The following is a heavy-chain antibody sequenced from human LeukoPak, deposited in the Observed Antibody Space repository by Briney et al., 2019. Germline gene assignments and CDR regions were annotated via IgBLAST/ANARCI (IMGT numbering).Heavy chain of an antibody. CDR1: GFTFSTYA. D-gene: IGHD2-15*01. Sequence: HGGSLRLSCAASGFTFSTYAMTWVRQAPGKGLEWVSVISGSGGSTYYADSVKGRFTLSRDNSKNTLYLQMNSLRAEDTAVYYCAKLIGGVVVVAADYWGQGTLVTVSS. CDR2: ISGSGGST. CDR3: AKLIGGVVVVAADY. J-gene: IGHJ4*02. V-gene: IGHV3-23*01.